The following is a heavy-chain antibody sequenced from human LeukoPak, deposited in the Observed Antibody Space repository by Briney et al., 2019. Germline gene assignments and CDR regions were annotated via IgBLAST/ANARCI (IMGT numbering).Heavy chain of an antibody. V-gene: IGHV4-38-2*01. Sequence: SETLSLTCAVSGYSISSGYYWGWIRPPPGKGLEWIGSIYHSGSTYYNPSLKSRVTISVDTSKNRFSLKLSSVTAADTAVYYCARGIVGAYEDDAFDIWGQGTMVTVSS. CDR2: IYHSGST. J-gene: IGHJ3*02. CDR1: GYSISSGYY. D-gene: IGHD1-26*01. CDR3: ARGIVGAYEDDAFDI.